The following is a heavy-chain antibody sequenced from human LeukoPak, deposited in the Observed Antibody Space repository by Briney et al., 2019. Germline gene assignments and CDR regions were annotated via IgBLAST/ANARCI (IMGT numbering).Heavy chain of an antibody. CDR2: INPNSGGT. CDR3: ARIEYSSGWYPS. CDR1: GYTFTGYY. Sequence: ASVKVSCKAPGYTFTGYYMHWVRQAPGQGLEWMGWINPNSGGTNYAQKFQGRVTMTRDTSISTAYMELSRLRSDDTAVYYCARIEYSSGWYPSWGQGTLVTVSS. J-gene: IGHJ5*02. D-gene: IGHD6-19*01. V-gene: IGHV1-2*02.